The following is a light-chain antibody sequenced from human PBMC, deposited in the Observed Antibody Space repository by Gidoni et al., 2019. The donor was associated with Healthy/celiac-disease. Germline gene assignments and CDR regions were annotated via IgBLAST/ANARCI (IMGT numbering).Light chain of an antibody. CDR1: QSVSSN. Sequence: EIVMTQSPATLSVSPGERANLSCRASQSVSSNLAWYQQKPGQAPRLLIYGASTRATGIPARFSGSVSGTVFTLTISSLQSEDFAVYYCQQYNNWPPYTFGQGTKLEIK. J-gene: IGKJ2*01. CDR3: QQYNNWPPYT. CDR2: GAS. V-gene: IGKV3-15*01.